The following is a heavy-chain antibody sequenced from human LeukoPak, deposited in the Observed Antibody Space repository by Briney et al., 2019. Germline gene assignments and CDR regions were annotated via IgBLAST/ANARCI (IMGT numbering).Heavy chain of an antibody. J-gene: IGHJ5*01. D-gene: IGHD1/OR15-1a*01. CDR3: ARGLHWNNFSWFDS. CDR2: IQTDGST. CDR1: GFTFTNFW. V-gene: IGHV3-74*01. Sequence: PGGSLRLSCAASGFTFTNFWMNWVRQTPGKGLMWVSRIQTDGSTRYAESVKGRFTISRDNAKNTVYLQMNTLSAEDTAIYYCARGLHWNNFSWFDSWGQGTLVTVSS.